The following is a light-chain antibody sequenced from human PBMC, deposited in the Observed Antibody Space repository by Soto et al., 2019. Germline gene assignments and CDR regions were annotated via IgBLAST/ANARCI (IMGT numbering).Light chain of an antibody. CDR3: QQYNNWPLT. CDR2: GAS. V-gene: IGKV3-15*01. J-gene: IGKJ5*01. Sequence: EIVMTQSPATLSVSPWERATLSCRASQSVSSNLAWYQQKTGQAPRLLIYGASTRATGIPARFSGSGSGTEFTLTISSLQSEDFAVYYCQQYNNWPLTFGQGTRLEI. CDR1: QSVSSN.